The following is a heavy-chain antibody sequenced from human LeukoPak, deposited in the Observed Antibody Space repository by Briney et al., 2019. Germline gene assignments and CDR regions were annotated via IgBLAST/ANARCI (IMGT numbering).Heavy chain of an antibody. CDR3: AREPNEGYCSGGSCYSSGAFDI. J-gene: IGHJ3*02. Sequence: GGSLRLSCAASGFSVSTDHMSWVRQAPGKGLEWVSVIYNDGSTYYADTVKGRFTISRDNSKNTVDLLVNSLRAEDTAVYYCAREPNEGYCSGGSCYSSGAFDIWGQGTMVTVSS. D-gene: IGHD2-15*01. CDR1: GFSVSTDH. CDR2: IYNDGST. V-gene: IGHV3-53*01.